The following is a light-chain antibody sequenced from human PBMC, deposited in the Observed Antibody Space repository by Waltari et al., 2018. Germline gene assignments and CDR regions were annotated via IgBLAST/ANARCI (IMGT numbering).Light chain of an antibody. J-gene: IGKJ3*01. CDR1: QSVSNN. Sequence: EIVTTQSPVTLSVSPGERATLSCRASQSVSNNLAWYQQKPGQAPRLLIYGASTGASGIPARFSGSGSGTEFTLTISSLQSEDFAVYFCQQYNNWPPNTFGPGTKVDFK. V-gene: IGKV3-15*01. CDR2: GAS. CDR3: QQYNNWPPNT.